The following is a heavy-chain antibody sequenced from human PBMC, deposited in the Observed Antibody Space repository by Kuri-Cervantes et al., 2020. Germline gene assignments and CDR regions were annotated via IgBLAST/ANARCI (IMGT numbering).Heavy chain of an antibody. CDR3: TNPGGFGPPSDY. V-gene: IGHV3-23*01. D-gene: IGHD3-16*01. CDR1: GFTFSNFG. J-gene: IGHJ4*02. Sequence: LSLTCAASGFTFSNFGMSWVRQAPGKGLEWVASIRASGDGTFYADSVKGRFTISRDNSKNTMYLHMDSLRAEDTAVYYCTNPGGFGPPSDYWGQGTLVTVSS. CDR2: IRASGDGT.